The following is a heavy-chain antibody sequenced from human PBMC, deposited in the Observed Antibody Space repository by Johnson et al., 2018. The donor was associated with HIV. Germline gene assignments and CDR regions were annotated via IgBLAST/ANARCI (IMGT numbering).Heavy chain of an antibody. D-gene: IGHD3-3*01. CDR1: GFTFSSYA. CDR2: ISYDGSNK. V-gene: IGHV3-30*04. Sequence: QMQLVESGGGVVQPGRSLRLSCAASGFTFSSYAMHWVRQAPGKGLEWVAVISYDGSNKYDADSVKGRFTISRDNSKNTLYLQMNSLRAEDTAVYYCAKCTEWFLVHDAFDIWGQGTMVTVSS. CDR3: AKCTEWFLVHDAFDI. J-gene: IGHJ3*02.